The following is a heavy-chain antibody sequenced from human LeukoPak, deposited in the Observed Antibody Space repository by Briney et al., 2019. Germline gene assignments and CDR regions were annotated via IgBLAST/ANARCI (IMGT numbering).Heavy chain of an antibody. CDR3: ARDVFAIRYYYYYMDV. J-gene: IGHJ6*03. Sequence: SETLSLTCTVSGGSISSSSYYWGWIRQPPGKGLEWIGEINHSGSTNYNPSLKSRVTISVDTSKNQFSLKLSSVTAADTAVYYCARDVFAIRYYYYYMDVWGKGTTVTVSS. CDR1: GGSISSSSYY. D-gene: IGHD2-21*01. V-gene: IGHV4-39*07. CDR2: INHSGST.